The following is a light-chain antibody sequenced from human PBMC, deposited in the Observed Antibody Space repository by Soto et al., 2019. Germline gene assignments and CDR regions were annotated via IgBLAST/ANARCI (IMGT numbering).Light chain of an antibody. CDR3: SSLTTNLFYV. CDR2: GVR. Sequence: QSALTQPTSVSGSPGQSITIYCTGNSNDIGAFDYVSWYQQHPGKAPRLLIHGVRNRPPGISSRFSASKSGLTASLTISGLRADDEADYYCSSLTTNLFYVFGHGTKVTVL. V-gene: IGLV2-14*01. J-gene: IGLJ1*01. CDR1: SNDIGAFDY.